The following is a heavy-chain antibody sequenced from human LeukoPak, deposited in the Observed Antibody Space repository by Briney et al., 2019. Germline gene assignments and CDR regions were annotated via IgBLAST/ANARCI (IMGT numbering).Heavy chain of an antibody. V-gene: IGHV1-18*01. CDR2: ISAYNGNT. CDR3: ARVSRPSRGHDGYTYDY. CDR1: GYTFTSYG. J-gene: IGHJ4*02. D-gene: IGHD5-24*01. Sequence: ASVKVSCKASGYTFTSYGISWVRQAPGQGLEWMGWISAYNGNTNYAQKLQGRATMTTDTSTSTAYMELRSLRSDDTAVYYCARVSRPSRGHDGYTYDYWGQGTLVTVSS.